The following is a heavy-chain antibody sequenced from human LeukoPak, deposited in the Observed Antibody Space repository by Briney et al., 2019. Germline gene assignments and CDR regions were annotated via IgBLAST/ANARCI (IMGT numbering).Heavy chain of an antibody. CDR2: ISSSGSTI. Sequence: FTFXXYEMNWVRQAPGKGLEWVSYISSSGSTIYYADSVKGRFTISRDNAKNSLYLQMNSLRAEDTAVYYCAXLGXXXXGGVWGKGXTVTISS. J-gene: IGHJ6*04. V-gene: IGHV3-48*03. CDR1: FTFXXYE. CDR3: AXLGXXXXGGV. D-gene: IGHD3-16*01.